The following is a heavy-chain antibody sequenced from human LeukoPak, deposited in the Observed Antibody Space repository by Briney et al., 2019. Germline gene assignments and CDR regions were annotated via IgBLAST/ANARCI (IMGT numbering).Heavy chain of an antibody. J-gene: IGHJ3*02. Sequence: PSETLSLTCTVSGGSISSYYWSWIRQPAGKGLEWIGRIYTSGSTNYNPSLKSRVTMSVDTSKNQFSLKLSSVTAADTAVYYCATFNYYDSSGSDAFDIWGQGTMVTVSS. CDR2: IYTSGST. V-gene: IGHV4-4*07. CDR3: ATFNYYDSSGSDAFDI. CDR1: GGSISSYY. D-gene: IGHD3-22*01.